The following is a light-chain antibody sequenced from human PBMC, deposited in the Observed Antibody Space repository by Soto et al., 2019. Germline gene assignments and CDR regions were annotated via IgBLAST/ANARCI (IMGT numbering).Light chain of an antibody. V-gene: IGKV3-20*01. J-gene: IGKJ3*01. CDR3: QQYGSSQFT. CDR1: QSVSSIY. CDR2: GAS. Sequence: EIVLTQSPGTLSLSPGERATLSCRASQSVSSIYLAWYQQKPGQAPRLLIYGASSRATGIPDRFSGSGSGTDFTLTISRLEPEDFAVYYCQQYGSSQFTFGPGTKVDIK.